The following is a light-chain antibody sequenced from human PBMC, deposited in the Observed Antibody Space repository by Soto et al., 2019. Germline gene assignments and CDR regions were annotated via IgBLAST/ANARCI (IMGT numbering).Light chain of an antibody. CDR3: QQTYTTPEIT. Sequence: DIQMTQSPSSLSASLGNRVTIPCPASQSISIYLNWYQLKPGKAPNLLMYGASYLKSGVPTRFSGSGSGTDFTLTISSLQPEDFAIYYCQQTYTTPEITFGQGTQLEIK. V-gene: IGKV1-39*01. CDR2: GAS. CDR1: QSISIY. J-gene: IGKJ5*01.